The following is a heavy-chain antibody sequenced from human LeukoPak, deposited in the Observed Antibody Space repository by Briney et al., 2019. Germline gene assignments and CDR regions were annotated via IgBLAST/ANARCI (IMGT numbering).Heavy chain of an antibody. J-gene: IGHJ5*02. Sequence: SETLSLTCAVYGGSFSGYYWSWIRQPPGKGLEWIGEINHSGSTNYNPSLKSRVTISVDTSKNQFSLKLSSVTAADTAVYYCARPRYSSGWYPTGSWFDPWGQGTLVTVSS. CDR3: ARPRYSSGWYPTGSWFDP. CDR1: GGSFSGYY. V-gene: IGHV4-34*01. D-gene: IGHD6-19*01. CDR2: INHSGST.